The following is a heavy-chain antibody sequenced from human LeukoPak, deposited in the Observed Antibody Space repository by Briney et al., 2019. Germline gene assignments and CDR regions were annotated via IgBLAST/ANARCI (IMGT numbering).Heavy chain of an antibody. CDR2: INHSGST. J-gene: IGHJ5*02. D-gene: IGHD3-10*01. Sequence: SETLSLTCAVYGGSFSGYYWSWIRQPSGKGLEWIGEINHSGSTNYNPSLKSRVTISVDTSKNQFSLKLSSVTAADTAVYYCARRREYYGSGSYYNVRWFDPWGQGTLVTVSS. CDR1: GGSFSGYY. CDR3: ARRREYYGSGSYYNVRWFDP. V-gene: IGHV4-34*01.